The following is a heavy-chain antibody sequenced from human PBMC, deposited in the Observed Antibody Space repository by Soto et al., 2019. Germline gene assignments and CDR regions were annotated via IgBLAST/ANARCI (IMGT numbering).Heavy chain of an antibody. CDR2: IYSGGST. CDR1: GFTVSSNY. V-gene: IGHV3-53*04. D-gene: IGHD3-3*01. J-gene: IGHJ6*03. CDR3: ASLIVTDDFWSGYVESGYYYMDV. Sequence: GGSLRLSCAASGFTVSSNYMSWVRQAPGKGLEWVSVIYSGGSTYYADSVKGRFTISRHNSKNTLYLQMNSLRAEDTAVYYCASLIVTDDFWSGYVESGYYYMDVWGKGTTVTVSS.